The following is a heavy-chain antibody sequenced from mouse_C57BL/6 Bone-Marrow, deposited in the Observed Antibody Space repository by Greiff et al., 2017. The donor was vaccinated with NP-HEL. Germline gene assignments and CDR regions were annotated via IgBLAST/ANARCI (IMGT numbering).Heavy chain of an antibody. Sequence: VQLQQSGAELVRPGASVKLSCTASGFNIKDDYMHWVKQRPEQGLEWIGWIDPENGDTEYASKFQGKATITADTSSNTAYLQLSSLTSEDTAVYYCTLTGKFAYWGQGTLVTVSA. V-gene: IGHV14-4*01. D-gene: IGHD4-1*01. J-gene: IGHJ3*01. CDR2: IDPENGDT. CDR3: TLTGKFAY. CDR1: GFNIKDDY.